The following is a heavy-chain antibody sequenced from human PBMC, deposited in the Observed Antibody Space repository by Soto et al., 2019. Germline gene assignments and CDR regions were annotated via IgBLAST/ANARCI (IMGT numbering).Heavy chain of an antibody. Sequence: GASVKVSCKASGGTFSSYAISWVRQAPGQGLEWMGGIIPIFGTANYAQKFQGRVTITADESTSTAYMELSSLRSEDTAVYYCANRYCSGGSCYWFDPWGQGTLVTVSS. CDR1: GGTFSSYA. V-gene: IGHV1-69*13. J-gene: IGHJ5*02. D-gene: IGHD2-15*01. CDR3: ANRYCSGGSCYWFDP. CDR2: IIPIFGTA.